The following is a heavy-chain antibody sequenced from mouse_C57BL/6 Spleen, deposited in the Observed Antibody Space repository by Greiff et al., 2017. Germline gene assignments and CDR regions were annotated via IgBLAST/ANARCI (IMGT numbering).Heavy chain of an antibody. Sequence: VQLQQSDAELVKPGASVKISCKVSGYTFTDHTIHWMKQRPEQGLEWIGYIYPRDGSTKYNEKFKGKATLTADKSSSTAYMQLNSLTSEDSAVYFGARAGPYYYGSSPWFAYWGQGTLVTVSA. J-gene: IGHJ3*01. D-gene: IGHD1-1*01. CDR1: GYTFTDHT. V-gene: IGHV1-78*01. CDR2: IYPRDGST. CDR3: ARAGPYYYGSSPWFAY.